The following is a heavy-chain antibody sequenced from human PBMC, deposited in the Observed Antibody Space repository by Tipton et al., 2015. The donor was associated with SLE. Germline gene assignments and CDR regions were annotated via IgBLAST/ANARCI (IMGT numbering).Heavy chain of an antibody. CDR2: IYYSGST. D-gene: IGHD1-7*01. Sequence: TLSLTCTVSGGSISSYYWSWIRQPPGKGLEWIGYIYYSGSTNYNPSLKSRVTISVDTSKNQFSLKLSSVTAADTAVYYCARKGYNWNYGGAFDIWGQGTMVTVSS. CDR1: GGSISSYY. J-gene: IGHJ3*02. CDR3: ARKGYNWNYGGAFDI. V-gene: IGHV4-59*01.